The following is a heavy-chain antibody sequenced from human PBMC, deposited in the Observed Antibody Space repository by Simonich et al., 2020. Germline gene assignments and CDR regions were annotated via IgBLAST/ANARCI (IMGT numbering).Heavy chain of an antibody. CDR2: IQFDGYKK. V-gene: IGHV3-30*02. D-gene: IGHD1-20*01. Sequence: QVQLVESGGGVVQPGKSLKLSCAASGFTFSSSPLHWVRQAPGKGMEWGSFIQFDGYKKYYAEAVKDRFTITRDNSKSTLYLQLTSLRREDTAIYYCAQGSSASGINWGQGTLVTVSS. CDR3: AQGSSASGIN. CDR1: GFTFSSSP. J-gene: IGHJ4*02.